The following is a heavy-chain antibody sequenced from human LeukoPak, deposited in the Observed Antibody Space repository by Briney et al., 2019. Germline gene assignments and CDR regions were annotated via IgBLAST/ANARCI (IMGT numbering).Heavy chain of an antibody. D-gene: IGHD3-3*01. Sequence: SETLSLTCTVSGGSISSGDYYWRWIRQPPGKGLEWIGHIYYSGSTYYNPSLKSRVTISVDTPKNQFSLKLSSVTAADTAVYYCARGLRFLEWLPYYFDYWGQGTLVTVSS. V-gene: IGHV4-30-4*08. CDR3: ARGLRFLEWLPYYFDY. CDR2: IYYSGST. CDR1: GGSISSGDYY. J-gene: IGHJ4*02.